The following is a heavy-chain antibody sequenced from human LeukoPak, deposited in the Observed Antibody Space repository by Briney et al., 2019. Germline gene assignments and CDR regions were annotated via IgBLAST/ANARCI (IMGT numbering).Heavy chain of an antibody. V-gene: IGHV4-39*01. J-gene: IGHJ5*02. CDR1: GGSINSRGNY. Sequence: SETLSLTCSVSGGSINSRGNYWGWIRQPPGKGLEWIGNIYYSGSTYYNPSLKSRVSISVDTSKNQFYMKWSSVTAADTAVYYCASRSGYINWFDPWGQGTLVTVSS. D-gene: IGHD3-22*01. CDR3: ASRSGYINWFDP. CDR2: IYYSGST.